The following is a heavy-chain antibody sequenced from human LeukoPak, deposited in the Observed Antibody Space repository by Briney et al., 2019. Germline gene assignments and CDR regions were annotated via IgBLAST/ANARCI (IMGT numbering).Heavy chain of an antibody. CDR2: IAYSGST. J-gene: IGHJ4*02. D-gene: IGHD1-1*01. V-gene: IGHV4-39*01. CDR3: ARHTSGTMFTY. Sequence: PSETLSLTCTVSGGSFSDSPYWGWIRQSPGKGLEWVGTIAYSGSTFYSPSLRGRVTISVDTSRNQCSLSLSSVTVTDTAVYYCARHTSGTMFTYWGQGTLVTASS. CDR1: GGSFSDSPY.